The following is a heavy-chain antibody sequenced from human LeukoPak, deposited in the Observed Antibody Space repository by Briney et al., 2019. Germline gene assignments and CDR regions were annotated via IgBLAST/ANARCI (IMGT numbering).Heavy chain of an antibody. CDR3: ARAYYYYMDV. Sequence: SETLSLTCAVSGPSISSPNSWSWVRQPPGKGLEWIGEIYHSGSTNYNPSLESRATISVDKSKNQFSLKLNSVTAADTAVYYCARAYYYYMDVWGKGTTVSVSS. CDR2: IYHSGST. V-gene: IGHV4-4*02. CDR1: GPSISSPNS. J-gene: IGHJ6*03.